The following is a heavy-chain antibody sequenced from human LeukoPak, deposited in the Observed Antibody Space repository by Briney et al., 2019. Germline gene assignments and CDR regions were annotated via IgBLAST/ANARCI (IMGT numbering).Heavy chain of an antibody. CDR2: IGASGAYT. Sequence: PGGSLRLSCAASGFTFSSYAMNWVRQAPGKGLEWVSAIGASGAYTFYADSVKGRSTISRDNSRNTLYLQMNSLRAEDTAVYYCAKRPTMTTVTTLSWRVCDSWGQGTLVTVSS. V-gene: IGHV3-23*01. J-gene: IGHJ4*02. CDR1: GFTFSSYA. D-gene: IGHD4-17*01. CDR3: AKRPTMTTVTTLSWRVCDS.